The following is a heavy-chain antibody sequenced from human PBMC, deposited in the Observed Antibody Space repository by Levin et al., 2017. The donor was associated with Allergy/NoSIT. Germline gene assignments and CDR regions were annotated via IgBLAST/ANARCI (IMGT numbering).Heavy chain of an antibody. Sequence: SETLSLTCSVSGVSISRGGFYWSWIRQLPGKGLEWIGYIYYSGTTYYNPSLKSRVTISRDTSKNQFSLNLTSMTAADTAVYYCARDDDFWGQGTLVTVSS. CDR3: ARDDDF. CDR1: GVSISRGGFY. J-gene: IGHJ4*02. V-gene: IGHV4-31*02. CDR2: IYYSGTT.